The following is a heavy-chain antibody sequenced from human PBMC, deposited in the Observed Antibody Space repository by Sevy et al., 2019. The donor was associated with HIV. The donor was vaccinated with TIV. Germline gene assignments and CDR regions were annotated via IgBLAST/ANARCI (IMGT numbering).Heavy chain of an antibody. Sequence: GGSLRLSCAASGFTFSSHWMQWVRQAPGKGLVWVSRLNYDGSYTNYADYVKGRFTISRDNAKSTLYLQMNSLRAEDTALYYCERSKVGVGDAFDIWGQGTMVTASS. CDR2: LNYDGSYT. V-gene: IGHV3-74*01. CDR3: ERSKVGVGDAFDI. CDR1: GFTFSSHW. D-gene: IGHD3-16*01. J-gene: IGHJ3*02.